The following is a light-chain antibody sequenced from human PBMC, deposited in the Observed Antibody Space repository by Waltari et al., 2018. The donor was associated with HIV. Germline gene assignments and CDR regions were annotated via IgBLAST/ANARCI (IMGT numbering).Light chain of an antibody. CDR3: QQSYSTPWT. CDR2: GAS. CDR1: QTIIAY. V-gene: IGKV1-39*01. Sequence: DIQMTQSPSSLSASVGDKVTITCRASQTIIAYLNWYQQEKSKPPKLPISGASTLQSGVSSRFSGSGSGTDFTLTIANLQPEDFVTYFCQQSYSTPWTFVQGTKLNI. J-gene: IGKJ2*02.